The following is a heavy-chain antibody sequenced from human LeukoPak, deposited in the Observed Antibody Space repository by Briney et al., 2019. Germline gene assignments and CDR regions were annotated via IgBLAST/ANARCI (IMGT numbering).Heavy chain of an antibody. CDR3: ARFRINQAGAWSYYHYMDV. CDR2: IYHSGST. J-gene: IGHJ6*03. CDR1: GGSISSGGYY. V-gene: IGHV4-31*03. D-gene: IGHD6-13*01. Sequence: PSQALSLTCTVSGGSISSGGYYWSWIRQHPGKGLEWIGTIYHSGSTYYNPSLKSRVTISIDTSKNQFSLKLSSVTAADTAVYYCARFRINQAGAWSYYHYMDVWGKGTTVTVSS.